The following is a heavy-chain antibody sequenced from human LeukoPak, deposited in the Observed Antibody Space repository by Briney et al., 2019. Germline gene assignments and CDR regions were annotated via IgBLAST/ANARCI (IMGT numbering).Heavy chain of an antibody. V-gene: IGHV1-18*01. CDR3: ARVARISSSWYSSV. Sequence: ASVKVSCKASGYTFTNYGISWVRQAPGQGLEWMGWISAYSGDTNYAQNLQGRVTMTTDASTSTAYMELRSLRSDDTAVYYCARVARISSSWYSSVWGQGTLITVS. CDR1: GYTFTNYG. CDR2: ISAYSGDT. J-gene: IGHJ4*02. D-gene: IGHD2-2*01.